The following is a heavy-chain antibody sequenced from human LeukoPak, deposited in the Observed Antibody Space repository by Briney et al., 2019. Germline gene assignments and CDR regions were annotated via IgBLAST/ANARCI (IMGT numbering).Heavy chain of an antibody. Sequence: ASVKVSCKAAGYTFTGYYMHWVRQAPGQGLEWMGRINPNSGGTSYAQKFQGRVTMTRDTSISTAYMELTRLRSDDTAVYYCAREVGVVAHQGGWFDPWGQGTLVTVSS. V-gene: IGHV1-2*06. D-gene: IGHD2-2*01. CDR2: INPNSGGT. J-gene: IGHJ5*02. CDR3: AREVGVVAHQGGWFDP. CDR1: GYTFTGYY.